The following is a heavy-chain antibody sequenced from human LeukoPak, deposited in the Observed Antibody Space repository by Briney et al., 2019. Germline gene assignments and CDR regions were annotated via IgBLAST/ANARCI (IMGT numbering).Heavy chain of an antibody. J-gene: IGHJ4*01. V-gene: IGHV3-53*01. CDR2: IYSGGST. D-gene: IGHD3-22*01. Sequence: PGGSLRLSCAASGFTVSSNYMSWVRQAPGKGLEWVSVIYSGGSTYYADSVKGRFTISRDNSKNTLYLQMNSLRAEDTAVYYCARGPGSSGGAYVGDYWGHGTLVTVSS. CDR3: ARGPGSSGGAYVGDY. CDR1: GFTVSSNY.